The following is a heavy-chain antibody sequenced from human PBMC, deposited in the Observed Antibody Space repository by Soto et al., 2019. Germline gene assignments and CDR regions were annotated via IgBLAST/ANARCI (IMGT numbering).Heavy chain of an antibody. V-gene: IGHV3-7*05. CDR3: ARDWGAPGRGSALGYYYHFGMDV. CDR1: GFTFSTYW. D-gene: IGHD3-16*01. Sequence: EVQLVESGGGLVQPGGSLRLSCAASGFTFSTYWMNWVRQAPGKGLEWVANIKEDGSEAYYVDSVKGRFTISRDNAMNSLYLDMNSLRGEDTAVYYCARDWGAPGRGSALGYYYHFGMDVWGQGTTVTVP. J-gene: IGHJ6*02. CDR2: IKEDGSEA.